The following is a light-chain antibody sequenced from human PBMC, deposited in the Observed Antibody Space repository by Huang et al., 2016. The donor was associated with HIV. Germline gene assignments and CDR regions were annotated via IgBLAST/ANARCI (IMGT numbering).Light chain of an antibody. CDR3: MQALETPQT. Sequence: DIVMTQSPLYLSVSPGEPASISCRSTQGLLHSSGFYYVDWYLQRPGQSPQLLLYLVSNRASGVSDRFSGSGSDTDFTLKISRIEAEDVGVYYCMQALETPQTFGQGTKVEIK. J-gene: IGKJ1*01. V-gene: IGKV2-28*01. CDR2: LVS. CDR1: QGLLHSSGFYY.